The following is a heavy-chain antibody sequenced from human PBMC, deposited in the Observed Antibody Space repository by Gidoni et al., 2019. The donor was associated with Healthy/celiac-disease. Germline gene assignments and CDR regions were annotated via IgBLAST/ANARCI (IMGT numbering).Heavy chain of an antibody. D-gene: IGHD3-3*01. CDR3: TSDFWSGYYMLNHYYYYGMDV. V-gene: IGHV3-49*04. CDR2: IRSKAYGGTT. J-gene: IGHJ6*02. Sequence: EVQLVESGGGLVQPGRSLRLSCTASGFTFGDYALSWVRQAPGKGLEWVGFIRSKAYGGTTEYAASVKGRFTISRDDSKSIADLQMNSLKTEDTAVYYCTSDFWSGYYMLNHYYYYGMDVWGQGTTVTVSS. CDR1: GFTFGDYA.